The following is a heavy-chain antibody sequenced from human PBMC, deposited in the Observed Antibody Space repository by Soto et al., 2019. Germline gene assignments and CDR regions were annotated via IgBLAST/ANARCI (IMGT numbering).Heavy chain of an antibody. CDR3: ARAGLGRWLRRYYFDY. CDR2: IIPIFGTA. Sequence: SVKVSCKASGGTFSSYAISWVRQAPGQGLEWMGGIIPIFGTANYAQKFQGRVTITADESTSTAYMELSSLRSEDTAVYYCARAGLGRWLRRYYFDYWGQGTLVTVSS. V-gene: IGHV1-69*13. J-gene: IGHJ4*02. D-gene: IGHD5-12*01. CDR1: GGTFSSYA.